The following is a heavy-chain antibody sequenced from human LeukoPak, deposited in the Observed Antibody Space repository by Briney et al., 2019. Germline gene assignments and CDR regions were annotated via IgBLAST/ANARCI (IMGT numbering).Heavy chain of an antibody. CDR1: GGSISSGGYS. V-gene: IGHV4-30-2*01. J-gene: IGHJ4*02. Sequence: PSETLSLTCAVSGGSISSGGYSWSWIRQPPGKGLEWIGYIYHSGSTNYNPSLESRVTMSVDTSKNQFSLKLSSVTAADTAVYYCARAHCTATSCHHFDYWGQGALVTVSS. CDR3: ARAHCTATSCHHFDY. CDR2: IYHSGST. D-gene: IGHD2-2*01.